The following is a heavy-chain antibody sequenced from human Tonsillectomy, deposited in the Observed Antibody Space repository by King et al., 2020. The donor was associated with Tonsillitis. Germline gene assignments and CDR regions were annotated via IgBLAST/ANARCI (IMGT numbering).Heavy chain of an antibody. CDR1: GDSVSSDSAA. CDR3: VSSGWYVGYFHH. J-gene: IGHJ1*01. CDR2: TYYRSKWYH. V-gene: IGHV6-1*01. D-gene: IGHD6-19*01. Sequence: VQLQQSGPGLVKPSQTLSLTCAISGDSVSSDSAAWNWIRQSPSRGLEWLGRTYYRSKWYHDYAISVKGRFTINPDTSKNQFSLQLNSVTPEDSAVYYCVSSGWYVGYFHHWGQGTLVTVSS.